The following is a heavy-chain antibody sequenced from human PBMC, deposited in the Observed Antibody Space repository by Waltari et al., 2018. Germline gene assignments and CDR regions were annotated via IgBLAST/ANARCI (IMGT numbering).Heavy chain of an antibody. D-gene: IGHD3-22*01. CDR1: GYTFTSCA. Sequence: QLQPVQSGSEVKKPGASVTVSCNVFGYTFTSCALNWVRKAPGQGLEWRGWMNPISSNTGTEQKFQGRRTMTRNNSTSTAFMELISRRSEDTAVYYCARVEYDSSGYLRFDYWGQGTLVTVSS. CDR3: ARVEYDSSGYLRFDY. CDR2: MNPISSNT. J-gene: IGHJ4*02. V-gene: IGHV1-8*01.